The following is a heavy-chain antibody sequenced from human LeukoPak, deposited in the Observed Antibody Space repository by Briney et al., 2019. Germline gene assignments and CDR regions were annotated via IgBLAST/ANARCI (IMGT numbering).Heavy chain of an antibody. CDR2: INPSGGST. CDR1: GYTFTSYY. CDR3: ARAVSSGWYDDGMDV. Sequence: WASVKVSCKASGYTFTSYYMHWVRQAPGQGLERMGIINPSGGSTSYAQKFQGRVTMTRDTSTSTVYMELSSLRSEDTAVYYCARAVSSGWYDDGMDVWGQGTTVTVSS. J-gene: IGHJ6*02. V-gene: IGHV1-46*01. D-gene: IGHD6-19*01.